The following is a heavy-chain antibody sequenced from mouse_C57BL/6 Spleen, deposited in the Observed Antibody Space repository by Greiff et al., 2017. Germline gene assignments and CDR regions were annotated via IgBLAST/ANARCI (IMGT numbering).Heavy chain of an antibody. Sequence: QVTLKVSGAELVRPGASVTLSCKASGYTFTDYEMHWVKQTPVHGLEWIGAIDPETGGTAYNQKFKGKAILTADKSSSTAYMELRSLTSEDSAVYYCTKRTGTAFDYWGQGTTLTVSS. D-gene: IGHD4-1*01. V-gene: IGHV1-15*01. CDR3: TKRTGTAFDY. CDR2: IDPETGGT. CDR1: GYTFTDYE. J-gene: IGHJ2*01.